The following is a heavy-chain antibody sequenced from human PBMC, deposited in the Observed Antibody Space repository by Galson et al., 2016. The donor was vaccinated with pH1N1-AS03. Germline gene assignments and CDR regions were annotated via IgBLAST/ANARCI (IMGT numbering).Heavy chain of an antibody. D-gene: IGHD2-15*01. Sequence: SLRLSCAASEFSFSRFAMAWVRQAPGKGLEWVSSIIGSGENTWYAESAKGRFTISRDNSKNTLYLQLNSLRAEDTALYYCAKGSGYCSDATCYRFDYWGQGTLVTVSS. J-gene: IGHJ4*02. V-gene: IGHV3-23*01. CDR2: IIGSGENT. CDR1: EFSFSRFA. CDR3: AKGSGYCSDATCYRFDY.